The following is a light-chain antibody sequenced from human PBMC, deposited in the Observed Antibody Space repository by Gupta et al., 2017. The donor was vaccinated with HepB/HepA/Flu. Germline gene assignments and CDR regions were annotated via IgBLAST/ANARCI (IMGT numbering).Light chain of an antibody. CDR1: QTINNF. J-gene: IGKJ1*01. Sequence: DIQLTQSPSSLSASVGDRVTITCRASQTINNFLNWYQQEPGRAPHLRIYAASTLQSGGPSRVSGSGSGTEFTLTISSLKLEDFGTYFCQKSFSRPRTFGQGTKVEI. CDR2: AAS. V-gene: IGKV1-39*01. CDR3: QKSFSRPRT.